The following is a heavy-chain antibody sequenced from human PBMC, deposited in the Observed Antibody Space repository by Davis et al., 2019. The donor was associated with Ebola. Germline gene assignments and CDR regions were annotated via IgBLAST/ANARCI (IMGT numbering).Heavy chain of an antibody. Sequence: GESLKISCAASGFTFSSHAMSWVRQAPGKGLEWVGRIKSKTDGGTTDYAAPVKGRFTISRDDSKNTLYLQMNSLKTEDTAVYYCTTEQGIVGATTVLWGQGTLVTVSS. CDR1: GFTFSSHA. CDR2: IKSKTDGGTT. V-gene: IGHV3-15*01. CDR3: TTEQGIVGATTVL. J-gene: IGHJ4*02. D-gene: IGHD1-26*01.